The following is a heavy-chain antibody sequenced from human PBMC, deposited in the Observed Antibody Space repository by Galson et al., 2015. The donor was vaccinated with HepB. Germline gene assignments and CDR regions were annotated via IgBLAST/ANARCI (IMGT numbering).Heavy chain of an antibody. CDR2: IYPGDSDI. J-gene: IGHJ4*02. Sequence: QSGAEVKKPGESLRISCKGSGYSFTDYWIGWVRQMLGKGLEWMGIIYPGDSDIRYSPSFQGQVTISADKSISTAYLQWSSLKASDTATYYCARQAPGEIPRHQIDYWGQGTLVTVSS. V-gene: IGHV5-51*01. CDR1: GYSFTDYW. CDR3: ARQAPGEIPRHQIDY. D-gene: IGHD3-16*01.